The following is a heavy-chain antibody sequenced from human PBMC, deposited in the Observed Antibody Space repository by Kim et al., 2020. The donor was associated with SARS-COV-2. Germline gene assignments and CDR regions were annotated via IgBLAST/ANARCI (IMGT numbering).Heavy chain of an antibody. D-gene: IGHD4-17*01. V-gene: IGHV3-15*01. CDR2: IKSKADGGTT. J-gene: IGHJ5*02. Sequence: GGSLRLSCAASGFTFSNAWMSWVRQAPGKGLEWVGRIKSKADGGTTDYAAPVKGRFAISRDDSKNTLFLQMNSLKIEDTAVYYCITDRFYGPTPAWGQGTLVTVSS. CDR1: GFTFSNAW. CDR3: ITDRFYGPTPA.